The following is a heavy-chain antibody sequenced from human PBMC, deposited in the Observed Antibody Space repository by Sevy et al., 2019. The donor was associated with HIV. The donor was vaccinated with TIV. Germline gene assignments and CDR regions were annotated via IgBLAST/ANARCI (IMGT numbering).Heavy chain of an antibody. CDR2: ISYDGSNK. CDR3: ARDPGGARVSVYGDYLVEGWFDP. CDR1: GFTFSSYA. V-gene: IGHV3-30*04. Sequence: GGSLRLSCAASGFTFSSYAMHWVRQAPGKGLEWVAVISYDGSNKYYADSVKGRFTISRDNSKNTLHLQMNSLRAEDTAVYYCARDPGGARVSVYGDYLVEGWFDPWGQGTLVTVSS. J-gene: IGHJ5*02. D-gene: IGHD4-17*01.